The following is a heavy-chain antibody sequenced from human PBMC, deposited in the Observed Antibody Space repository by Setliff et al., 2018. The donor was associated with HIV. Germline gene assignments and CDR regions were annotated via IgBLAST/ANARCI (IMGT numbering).Heavy chain of an antibody. V-gene: IGHV1-69*13. D-gene: IGHD3-3*01. Sequence: ASVKVSCKASGGTFSSYAISWVRQAPGQGLEWMGGIIPVFGTANYAQKFQGRVTITADESTSTAYMELSSLRSDDTAVYYCARSAKSGAWTYYDFWSGYSYYYYMDVWGKGTTVTVSS. CDR2: IIPVFGTA. J-gene: IGHJ6*03. CDR3: ARSAKSGAWTYYDFWSGYSYYYYMDV. CDR1: GGTFSSYA.